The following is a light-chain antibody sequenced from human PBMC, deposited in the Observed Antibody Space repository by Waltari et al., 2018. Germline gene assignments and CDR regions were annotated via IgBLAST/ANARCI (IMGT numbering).Light chain of an antibody. CDR3: QQYGHMPIT. CDR1: KDIANY. Sequence: DTQMTQSPPSLSASVRDRVTITCQARKDIANYVGWYQKKPGKSPKLLIYDASTLETGVPSRLSVRGSGRDLTLIVTGLKPEDVGTYYCQQYGHMPITFGQGTRAEIE. J-gene: IGKJ5*01. CDR2: DAS. V-gene: IGKV1-33*01.